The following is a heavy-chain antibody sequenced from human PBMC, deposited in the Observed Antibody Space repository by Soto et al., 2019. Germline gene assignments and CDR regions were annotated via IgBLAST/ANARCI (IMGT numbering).Heavy chain of an antibody. J-gene: IGHJ4*02. D-gene: IGHD3-10*01. CDR3: AKVSVVRREGVSDRNDY. Sequence: GGSLRLSCAASGFTFSSYGMHWVRQAPGKGLEWVAVISYDGSNKYYADSVKGRFTISRDNSKNTLYLQMNSLRAEDTAVYYCAKVSVVRREGVSDRNDYWGQATLVTVSA. V-gene: IGHV3-30*18. CDR1: GFTFSSYG. CDR2: ISYDGSNK.